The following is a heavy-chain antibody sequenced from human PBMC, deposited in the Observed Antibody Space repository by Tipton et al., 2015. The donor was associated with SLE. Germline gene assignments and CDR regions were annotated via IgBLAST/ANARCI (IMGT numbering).Heavy chain of an antibody. J-gene: IGHJ4*02. CDR1: GGSISSGGYY. CDR2: IYYSGST. Sequence: TLSLTCTVSGGSISSGGYYWSWIRQHPGRGLEWIGYIYYSGSTYYNPSLESRVTISVDTSKNQFSLKLSSVTAADTAVYYCARDLVSQGGVGNYWGQGTLVTVSS. D-gene: IGHD3-16*01. V-gene: IGHV4-31*03. CDR3: ARDLVSQGGVGNY.